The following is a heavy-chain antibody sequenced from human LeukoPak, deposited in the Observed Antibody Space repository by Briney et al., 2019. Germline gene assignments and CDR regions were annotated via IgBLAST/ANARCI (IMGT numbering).Heavy chain of an antibody. V-gene: IGHV6-1*01. D-gene: IGHD3-22*01. CDR2: TYYRSKWYN. Sequence: SQTLSLTCAISGDSVSSNSAAWNWIRQSPSGGLEWLGRTYYRSKWYNDYAVSVKSRITINPDRSKNQVSLQMNSVTPEDTAVYYCAKARRVYDSSGEIDYWGQGTLVTVSS. CDR3: AKARRVYDSSGEIDY. CDR1: GDSVSSNSAA. J-gene: IGHJ4*02.